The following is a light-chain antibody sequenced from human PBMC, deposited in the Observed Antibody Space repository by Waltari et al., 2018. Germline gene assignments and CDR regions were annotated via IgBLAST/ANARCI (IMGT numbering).Light chain of an antibody. CDR3: QQSYSTPRT. CDR2: AAS. V-gene: IGKV1-39*01. J-gene: IGKJ2*01. Sequence: DIQMTQSPSSLSTSVEDRVTITCRASQSISSYLNWYQQKPGKAPKLLIYAASSLQSGVPSRFSGSGSGTDFTLTISSLQPEDFATYSCQQSYSTPRTFGQGTKLEIK. CDR1: QSISSY.